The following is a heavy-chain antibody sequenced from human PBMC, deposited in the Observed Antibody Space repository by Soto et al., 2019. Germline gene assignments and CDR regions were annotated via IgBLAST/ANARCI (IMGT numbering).Heavy chain of an antibody. D-gene: IGHD2-8*01. J-gene: IGHJ4*02. CDR1: GGSISSSSYY. Sequence: QLQLQESGPGLVKPSETLSLTCTVSGGSISSSSYYWGWIRQPPGKGLEWIGSIYYSGSTYYNPSPKSRVTISVDTSKNQFSLKLGSVTAADTAVYYCARRDCTNGVCYTYYFDYWGQGTLVTVSS. V-gene: IGHV4-39*01. CDR2: IYYSGST. CDR3: ARRDCTNGVCYTYYFDY.